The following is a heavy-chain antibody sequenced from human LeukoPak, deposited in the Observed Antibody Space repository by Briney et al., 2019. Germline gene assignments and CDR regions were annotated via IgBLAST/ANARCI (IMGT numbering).Heavy chain of an antibody. CDR2: IYYSGST. V-gene: IGHV4-39*07. Sequence: NPSETLSLTCTVSGGSISSSSYYWGWIRQPPGKGLEWIGSIYYSGSTNYNPSLKSRVTISVDTSKNQFSLKLSSVTAADTAVYYCARGGVYGHDYWGQGTLVTVSS. D-gene: IGHD3-16*01. CDR1: GGSISSSSYY. J-gene: IGHJ4*02. CDR3: ARGGVYGHDY.